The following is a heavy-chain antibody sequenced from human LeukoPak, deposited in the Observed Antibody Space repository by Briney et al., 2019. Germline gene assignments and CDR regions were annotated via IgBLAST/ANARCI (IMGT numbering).Heavy chain of an antibody. CDR3: AKDTMIVVVSVGIDY. CDR2: IRYDGSNK. V-gene: IGHV3-30*02. Sequence: TGGSLRLSCAASGFTFSSYGMHWVRQAPGKGLEWVAFIRYDGSNKYYADSVKGRFTISRDNSKNTLYLQMNSLRAEDTAMYYCAKDTMIVVVSVGIDYWGQGTLVTVSS. J-gene: IGHJ4*02. D-gene: IGHD3-22*01. CDR1: GFTFSSYG.